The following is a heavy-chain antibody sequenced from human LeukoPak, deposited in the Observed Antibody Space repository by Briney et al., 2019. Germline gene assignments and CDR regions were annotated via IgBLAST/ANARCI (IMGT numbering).Heavy chain of an antibody. D-gene: IGHD2-15*01. CDR1: GYRFTSYW. CDR2: IYTGDSDT. Sequence: GESLQISCQGSGYRFTSYWIGWVRQLPGKGLEWMGIIYTGDSDTRYSPSFQGQVPISAHKSSSTAYLQWSSLKASDTTRYYCARVVAATTWFDPWGQGTLVTVSS. V-gene: IGHV5-51*01. J-gene: IGHJ5*02. CDR3: ARVVAATTWFDP.